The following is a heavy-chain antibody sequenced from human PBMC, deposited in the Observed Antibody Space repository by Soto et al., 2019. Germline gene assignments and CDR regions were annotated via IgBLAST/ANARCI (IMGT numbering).Heavy chain of an antibody. CDR3: AKDHPLHSGSYQTPELDY. D-gene: IGHD1-26*01. J-gene: IGHJ4*02. CDR2: ISGSGGST. CDR1: GFTFSSYA. Sequence: GGSLRLSCAASGFTFSSYAMSWVRQAPGKGLEWVSAISGSGGSTYYADSVKGRFTISRDNSKNTLYLQMNSLRAEDTAVYYCAKDHPLHSGSYQTPELDYWGQGTLVTVSS. V-gene: IGHV3-23*01.